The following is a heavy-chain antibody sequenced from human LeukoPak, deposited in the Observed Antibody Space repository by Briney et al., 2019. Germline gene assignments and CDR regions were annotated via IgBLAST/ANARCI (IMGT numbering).Heavy chain of an antibody. Sequence: LSCAASGFTFSSYEMNWVRQAPGKGLEWVSYXXSSGSTIYYADSVKGRFTISRDNAKNSLYLQMNSLRAEDTAVYYCARDLLGYQLPNYYGSGSFDYWGQGTLVTVSS. CDR2: XXSSGSTI. CDR1: GFTFSSYE. D-gene: IGHD3-10*01. J-gene: IGHJ4*02. CDR3: ARDLLGYQLPNYYGSGSFDY. V-gene: IGHV3-48*03.